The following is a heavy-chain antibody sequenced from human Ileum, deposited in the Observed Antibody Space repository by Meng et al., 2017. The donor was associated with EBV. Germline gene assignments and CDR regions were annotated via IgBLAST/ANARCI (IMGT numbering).Heavy chain of an antibody. CDR3: ARGPDWAKGGY. D-gene: IGHD3/OR15-3a*01. Sequence: EVHLVVCVGGLCQPGGSVGPSWAPSGFPVSSYHMSWVRQAPGKGLEWVSTIYIGGDTFYADSVKDRFTISRDNSKNTLFLQMNRLTVEDTAVYYCARGPDWAKGGYWGLGTLVTVSS. CDR2: IYIGGDT. V-gene: IGHV3-53*01. J-gene: IGHJ4*02. CDR1: GFPVSSYH.